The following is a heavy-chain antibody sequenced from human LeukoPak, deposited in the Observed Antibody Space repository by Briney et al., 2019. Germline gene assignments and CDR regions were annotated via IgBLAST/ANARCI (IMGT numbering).Heavy chain of an antibody. CDR3: ARADYDFWIGAFDI. Sequence: SETLSLTCTVSGGSISRYYWSWIRQPPGEGLEWIGYIYYSGSTKYSPSLKSRITISVDTSKNQFSLKLSSVTAADTAVYYCARADYDFWIGAFDIWGQGTMVTVSS. V-gene: IGHV4-59*12. D-gene: IGHD3-3*01. CDR2: IYYSGST. J-gene: IGHJ3*02. CDR1: GGSISRYY.